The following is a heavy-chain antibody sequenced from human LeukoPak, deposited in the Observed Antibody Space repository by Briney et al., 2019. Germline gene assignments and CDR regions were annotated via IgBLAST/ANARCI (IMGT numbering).Heavy chain of an antibody. V-gene: IGHV3-23*01. CDR1: GFTFSSYG. CDR2: ISGSGGST. CDR3: AKDEDGYLDY. Sequence: GGTLRLSCAASGFTFSSYGMSWVRQAPGKGLEWVSAISGSGGSTYYADSVKGRFTISRDNSKNTLYLQMNSLRAEDTAVYYCAKDEDGYLDYWGQGTLVTVSS. D-gene: IGHD5-24*01. J-gene: IGHJ4*02.